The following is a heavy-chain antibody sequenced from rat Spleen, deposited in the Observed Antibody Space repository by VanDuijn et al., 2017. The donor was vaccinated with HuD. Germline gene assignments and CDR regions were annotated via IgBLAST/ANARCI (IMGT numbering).Heavy chain of an antibody. V-gene: IGHV5-36*01. CDR2: INWSGTIT. CDR1: GFTFDDYG. Sequence: EVKLVESGGALVQPGRSLKLSCAASGFTFDDYGMAWVRQAPKNGLEWVANINWSGTITYYPDSVKGRFTISRDNSKNALYLQMNNLISEDTAIYYCTRGTIPAIPFDYWGQGVMVTVSS. D-gene: IGHD1-2*01. CDR3: TRGTIPAIPFDY. J-gene: IGHJ2*01.